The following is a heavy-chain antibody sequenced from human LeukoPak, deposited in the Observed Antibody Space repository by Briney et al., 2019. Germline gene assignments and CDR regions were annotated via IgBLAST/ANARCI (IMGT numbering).Heavy chain of an antibody. CDR3: ARVTMRDGYFDY. V-gene: IGHV3-23*01. CDR1: GFTFSTYA. CDR2: ISGSGGHT. D-gene: IGHD5-24*01. J-gene: IGHJ4*02. Sequence: GGSLRLSCAASGFTFSTYAMSWVRQAPGKGLEWVSGISGSGGHTYYADSVKGRFTISRDNSNNTLYLQMNSLRAEDTAVYYCARVTMRDGYFDYWGQGTLVTVSS.